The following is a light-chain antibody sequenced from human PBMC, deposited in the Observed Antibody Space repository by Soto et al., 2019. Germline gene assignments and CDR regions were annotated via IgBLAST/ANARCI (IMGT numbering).Light chain of an antibody. CDR1: QSVSSSY. CDR2: GAS. Sequence: EIVLTQSPGTLSLSPGERATLSXRASQSVSSSYLAWYQQKPGQAPRLLIYGASGRATGIPDRFSGSGSGTDFTLTISRLEPEXXALXXXXQXXXSPSFTFGPGTKVDIK. V-gene: IGKV3-20*01. CDR3: XQXXXSPSFT. J-gene: IGKJ3*01.